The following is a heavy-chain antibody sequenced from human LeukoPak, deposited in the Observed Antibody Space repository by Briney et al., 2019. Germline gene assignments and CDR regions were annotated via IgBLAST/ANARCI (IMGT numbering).Heavy chain of an antibody. CDR3: ARGEVGSIGRLGY. D-gene: IGHD1-26*01. CDR1: GYSISSGNY. J-gene: IGHJ4*02. V-gene: IGHV4-38-2*02. CDR2: TYHSGST. Sequence: SSETLSLTCSVSGYSISSGNYWGWIRQPPGKTLEWIGSTYHSGSTQLHPSLHSRVTISVDTSKNQFFLNLSSVTATDTAVYYCARGEVGSIGRLGYWGQGILVTVSS.